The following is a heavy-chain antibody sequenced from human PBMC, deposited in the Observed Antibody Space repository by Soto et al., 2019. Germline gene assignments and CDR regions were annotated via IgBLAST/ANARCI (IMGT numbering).Heavy chain of an antibody. J-gene: IGHJ6*02. Sequence: GGSLRLSCAASGFTFSSYAISWVRQAPGKGREWVSSISSRSSYIYYADSVKGRFTISRDNAKNSLYLQMNSLRAEDTAVYYCARDFGCSSTSCSYGMDVWGQGTTVTVSS. CDR2: ISSRSSYI. V-gene: IGHV3-21*01. D-gene: IGHD2-2*01. CDR3: ARDFGCSSTSCSYGMDV. CDR1: GFTFSSYA.